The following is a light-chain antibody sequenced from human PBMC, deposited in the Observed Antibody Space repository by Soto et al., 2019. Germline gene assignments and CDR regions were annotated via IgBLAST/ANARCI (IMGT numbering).Light chain of an antibody. CDR3: SSYTTSSTLYV. V-gene: IGLV2-14*01. CDR1: SSDVGNYNY. Sequence: QSVLTQPATVSGSPGQSNTISCTGTSSDVGNYNYVSWYQQHPGKAPQLMIFQVSNRASGVSNRFSGSKSGDTASLTISGLQAEDEADYYCSSYTTSSTLYVFGTGTKVTVL. CDR2: QVS. J-gene: IGLJ1*01.